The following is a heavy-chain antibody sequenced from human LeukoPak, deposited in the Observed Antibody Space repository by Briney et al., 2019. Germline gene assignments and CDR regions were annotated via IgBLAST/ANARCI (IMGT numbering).Heavy chain of an antibody. CDR2: IYYNENT. Sequence: SETLSLTCTVSGVYIYSSTYYWAWIRQPPGKGLEFIGSIYYNENTYSNPSLRSLLTISVDTSTNQFSLRLNSVTAADTAVYYCARQLAAGNDAFDIWGQGTMVTVSS. CDR1: GVYIYSSTYY. CDR3: ARQLAAGNDAFDI. V-gene: IGHV4-39*01. J-gene: IGHJ3*02. D-gene: IGHD2-15*01.